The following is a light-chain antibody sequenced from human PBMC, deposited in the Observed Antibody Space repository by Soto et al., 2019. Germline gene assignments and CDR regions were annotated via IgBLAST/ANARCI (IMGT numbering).Light chain of an antibody. CDR3: QQYNSYS. V-gene: IGKV1-5*03. CDR2: KAS. CDR1: QSISSW. J-gene: IGKJ1*01. Sequence: DIQITQSPSTLSASVGDRVTITCRASQSISSWLAWYQQKPGKAPKLLIYKASSLESGVPSRFSGRGSATEFPITISSLQPDDFATYYCQQYNSYSFGQGTKVDIK.